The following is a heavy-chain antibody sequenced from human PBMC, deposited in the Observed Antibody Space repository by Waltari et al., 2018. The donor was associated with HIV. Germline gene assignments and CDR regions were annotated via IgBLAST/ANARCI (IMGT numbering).Heavy chain of an antibody. CDR3: ARGGVDYDFWSGFTGSGGMDV. D-gene: IGHD3-3*01. CDR2: INPNSGGT. CDR1: GYTFTGYY. J-gene: IGHJ6*02. V-gene: IGHV1-2*02. Sequence: QVQLVQSGAEVKKPGASVKVSCKASGYTFTGYYMHWVRQAPGQGLEWMGWINPNSGGTNYAQKFQGRVTMTRDTSISTAYMELGRLRSDDTAVYYCARGGVDYDFWSGFTGSGGMDVWGQGTTVTVSS.